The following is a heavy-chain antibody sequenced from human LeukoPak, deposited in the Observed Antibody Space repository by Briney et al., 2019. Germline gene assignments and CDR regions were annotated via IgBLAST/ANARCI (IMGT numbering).Heavy chain of an antibody. V-gene: IGHV3-30*02. Sequence: PGGSLRLSCAASGFTFSSYGMHWVRQAPGKGLEWVAFIRYDGSNKYYADSVKGRFTISRDNSKNTLYLQMNSLRAEDTAVYYCAKDRDITIFGVVIEYYFDYWGQGTLVTVSS. CDR1: GFTFSSYG. J-gene: IGHJ4*02. CDR2: IRYDGSNK. CDR3: AKDRDITIFGVVIEYYFDY. D-gene: IGHD3-3*01.